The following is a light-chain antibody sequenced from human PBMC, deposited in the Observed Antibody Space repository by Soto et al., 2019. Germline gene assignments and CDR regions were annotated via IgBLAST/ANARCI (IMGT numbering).Light chain of an antibody. CDR1: QSVLYSSNNKNY. J-gene: IGKJ4*01. Sequence: DIVMTQSPDSLAVSLGERATINCKSSQSVLYSSNNKNYLAWYQQKPGQPPKLRIYSASTREYGVPDRFSGSGSGTDFTLTISSRQAEAVAVYYCQQYYSTPLTFGGGTKVEIK. CDR2: SAS. V-gene: IGKV4-1*01. CDR3: QQYYSTPLT.